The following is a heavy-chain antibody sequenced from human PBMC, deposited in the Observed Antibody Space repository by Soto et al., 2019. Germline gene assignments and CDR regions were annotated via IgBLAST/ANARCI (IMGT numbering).Heavy chain of an antibody. V-gene: IGHV1-8*01. Sequence: QVQLVQSGAEVKKPGASVKVSCKASGYTFSSYDINWVRQATGQGLEWMGWMNPNSGNTGYAQKFQGRVTMTRNTSIRTAFMDLFSLRSQATVVYYCSFRDSRWERYCCDPWGQGTLVTVSS. CDR1: GYTFSSYD. CDR2: MNPNSGNT. J-gene: IGHJ5*02. CDR3: SFRDSRWERYCCDP. D-gene: IGHD1-26*01.